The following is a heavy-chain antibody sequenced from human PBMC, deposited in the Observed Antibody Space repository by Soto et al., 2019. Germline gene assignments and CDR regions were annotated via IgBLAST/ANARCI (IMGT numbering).Heavy chain of an antibody. D-gene: IGHD3-16*01. J-gene: IGHJ5*02. CDR2: ISSSSSYI. CDR3: AREGVVVKGSIFNWFDP. V-gene: IGHV3-21*01. Sequence: PVGSLRLSCAASGFTFSSYSMNWVRQAPGKGLEWVSSISSSSSYIYYADTVKGRFTISRDNAENSLYLQMNSLRAEDTAVYYCAREGVVVKGSIFNWFDPWGQGTLVTVSS. CDR1: GFTFSSYS.